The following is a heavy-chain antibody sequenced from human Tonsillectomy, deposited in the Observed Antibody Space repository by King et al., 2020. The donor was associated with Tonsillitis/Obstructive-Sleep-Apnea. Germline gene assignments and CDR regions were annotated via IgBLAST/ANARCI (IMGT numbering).Heavy chain of an antibody. V-gene: IGHV4-34*01. Sequence: VQLQQWGAGLLKPSETLSLTCAVYGGSFSGYYWSWIRQPPGKGLEWIGEINHSGSTNYNPSLKSRVTISVDTSKNQFSLKVRSVTAADTAVYYCARADTAFDYWGQGTLVTVSS. J-gene: IGHJ4*02. CDR1: GGSFSGYY. CDR2: INHSGST. CDR3: ARADTAFDY. D-gene: IGHD5-18*01.